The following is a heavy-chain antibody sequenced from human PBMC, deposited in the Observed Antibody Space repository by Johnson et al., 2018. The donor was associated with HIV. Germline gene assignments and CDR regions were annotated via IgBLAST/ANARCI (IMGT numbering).Heavy chain of an antibody. D-gene: IGHD6-6*01. CDR3: ARDRKWVAARSGDAFDI. Sequence: VQLVESGGGVVQPGGSLRLSCAASGFTFDDYGMNWVRQAPGKGLVWVSRINSDGSSTRYADSVKGRFTISRDNAKNTLYLQMNSLRAEDTAVYYCARDRKWVAARSGDAFDIWGQGTMVTVSS. V-gene: IGHV3-74*01. CDR1: GFTFDDYG. CDR2: INSDGSST. J-gene: IGHJ3*02.